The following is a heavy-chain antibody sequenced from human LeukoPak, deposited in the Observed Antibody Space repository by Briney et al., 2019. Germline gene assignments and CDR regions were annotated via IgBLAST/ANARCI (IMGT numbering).Heavy chain of an antibody. V-gene: IGHV4-61*01. CDR1: GGSISSGSYY. Sequence: SSQTLSLTCTVSGGSISSGSYYWSWIRQPPGKGLEWIGYIYYSGSTNYNPSLKSRVTISVDTSKNQFSLKLSSVTAADTAVYYCARHGVVPAVHFDYWGQGTLVTVSS. CDR2: IYYSGST. CDR3: ARHGVVPAVHFDY. D-gene: IGHD2-2*01. J-gene: IGHJ4*02.